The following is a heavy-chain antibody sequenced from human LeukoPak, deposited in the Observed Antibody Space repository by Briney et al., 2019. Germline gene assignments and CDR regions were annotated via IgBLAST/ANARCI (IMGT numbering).Heavy chain of an antibody. J-gene: IGHJ6*03. CDR2: ISSSSSYI. CDR3: ARAGNSIYYYFYMDF. D-gene: IGHD4-23*01. V-gene: IGHV3-21*04. CDR1: GFTFDDYA. Sequence: GGSLRLSCAASGFTFDDYAMHWVRQAPGKGLEWVSSISSSSSYIYYADSVKGRFTISRDNAKNSLYLQMNSLRAEDTALYYCARAGNSIYYYFYMDFWGKGTTVTVSS.